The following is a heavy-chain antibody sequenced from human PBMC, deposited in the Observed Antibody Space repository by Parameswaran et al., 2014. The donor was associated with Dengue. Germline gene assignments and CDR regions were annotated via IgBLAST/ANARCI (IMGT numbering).Heavy chain of an antibody. V-gene: IGHV1-2*02. CDR3: ARVGPDGWLVSPFDY. Sequence: WVRQAPGQGLEWMGWINPNSGGTNYAQKFQGRVTMTRDTSISTAYMELSRLRSDDTAVYYCARVGPDGWLVSPFDYWGQGTLVTVSS. D-gene: IGHD6-19*01. J-gene: IGHJ4*02. CDR2: INPNSGGT.